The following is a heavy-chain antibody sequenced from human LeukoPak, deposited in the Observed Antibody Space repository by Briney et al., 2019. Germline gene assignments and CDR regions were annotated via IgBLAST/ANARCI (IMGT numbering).Heavy chain of an antibody. J-gene: IGHJ4*02. Sequence: GASVKVSCKASGYTFTGYYMHWVRQAPGQGLEWMGWINPNSGGTNYAQKFQGRVTMTRDTSISTAYMGLSRLRSDDAAVYYCARESGLRGPMTTVSGEFDYWGQGTLVTVSS. D-gene: IGHD4-11*01. CDR2: INPNSGGT. CDR3: ARESGLRGPMTTVSGEFDY. CDR1: GYTFTGYY. V-gene: IGHV1-2*02.